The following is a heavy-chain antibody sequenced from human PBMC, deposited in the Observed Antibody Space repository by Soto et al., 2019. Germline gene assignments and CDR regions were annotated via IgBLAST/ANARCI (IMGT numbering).Heavy chain of an antibody. CDR2: IYHSGST. CDR1: GVSISGTNW. J-gene: IGHJ4*02. D-gene: IGHD2-2*01. V-gene: IGHV4-4*02. CDR3: ARRRDALFDS. Sequence: QVQLQESGPGLVKPSGTLSLTCAVSGVSISGTNWWTWVRQSPGKGLGWIGDIYHSGSTSYIPSLKSRLTISVDKSKNQFSLKLTSVTAADSAVYYCARRRDALFDSWGQGTLVTVSS.